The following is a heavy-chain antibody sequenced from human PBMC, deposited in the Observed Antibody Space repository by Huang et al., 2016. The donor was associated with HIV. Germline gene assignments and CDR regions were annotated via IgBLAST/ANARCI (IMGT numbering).Heavy chain of an antibody. CDR2: LYTGYSDV. J-gene: IGHJ4*02. CDR3: ARHERYCTGDTCSLLY. D-gene: IGHD2-8*02. Sequence: DVQLVQSGAEVKKPGESLKISCKGSGYNFNTYWIAWVRQMPGGGLVWMGMLYTGYSDVRYNPSFQGQVTLSGDKSISTAFLQWSSLKASDTAMYYCARHERYCTGDTCSLLYWGQGTPVTVSS. CDR1: GYNFNTYW. V-gene: IGHV5-51*01.